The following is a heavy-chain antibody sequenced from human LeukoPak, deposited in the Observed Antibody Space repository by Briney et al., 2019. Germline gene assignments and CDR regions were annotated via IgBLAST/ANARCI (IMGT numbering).Heavy chain of an antibody. Sequence: ASVKVSCKVSGYTLTELSMHWVRQAPGKGLEWMGGFDPEDGETIYAQKFQGRVTMTEDTSTDTAYMELSSLRSEDTAVYYCATHTTTGPWFDPWGQGTLVTVSS. J-gene: IGHJ5*02. V-gene: IGHV1-24*01. D-gene: IGHD1-26*01. CDR2: FDPEDGET. CDR1: GYTLTELS. CDR3: ATHTTTGPWFDP.